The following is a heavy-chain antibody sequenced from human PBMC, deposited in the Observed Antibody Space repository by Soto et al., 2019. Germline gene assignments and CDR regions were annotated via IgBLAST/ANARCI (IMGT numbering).Heavy chain of an antibody. CDR3: ARDQGSGWYRYDY. V-gene: IGHV6-1*01. D-gene: IGHD6-19*01. J-gene: IGHJ4*02. Sequence: SQTLTLTCAISGDSVSNNSASWNWIRQSPSRGLEWLGRTYYRSKWYNDYAVSVKSRITINPDTSKNQFSLQLNSVTPEDTAVYYCARDQGSGWYRYDYWGQGTLVTVSS. CDR2: TYYRSKWYN. CDR1: GDSVSNNSAS.